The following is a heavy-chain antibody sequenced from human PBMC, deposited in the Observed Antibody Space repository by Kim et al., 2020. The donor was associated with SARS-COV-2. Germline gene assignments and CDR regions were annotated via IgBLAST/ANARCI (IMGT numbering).Heavy chain of an antibody. CDR3: ARSVLNPEYSSSYYFDY. V-gene: IGHV3-48*02. D-gene: IGHD6-6*01. Sequence: VKCRFTISRDNAKNSLYLQMNSLSDEDTAVYYCARSVLNPEYSSSYYFDYWGQGTLVTVSS. J-gene: IGHJ4*02.